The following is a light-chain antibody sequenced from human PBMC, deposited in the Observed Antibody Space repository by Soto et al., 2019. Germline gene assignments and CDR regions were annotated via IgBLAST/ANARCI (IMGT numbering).Light chain of an antibody. CDR1: QSISAG. CDR3: QHXXXXSET. J-gene: IGKJ1*01. Sequence: DIQMTQSPSTLSASVGDRVTITCRASQSISAGLAWYQQRPGKAPTLLIYDVSSLPSGVPSRFSGSGSGTEFTLTISTLLPDXXATYYXQHXXXXSETXXQGTKVDIK. V-gene: IGKV1-5*01. CDR2: DVS.